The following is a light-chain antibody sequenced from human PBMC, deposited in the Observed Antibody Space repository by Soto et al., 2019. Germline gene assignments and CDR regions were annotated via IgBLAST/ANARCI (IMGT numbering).Light chain of an antibody. CDR1: QSVSNH. Sequence: EVVMTQSPATLSVSPGEGATLSCRASQSVSNHLARYQQSPCQAPRVLIYGASTRATGIPARFSGSGSGTQFTLTISSLESEDFALYYCQHYINWPRTFGQGTKVDIK. V-gene: IGKV3-15*01. J-gene: IGKJ1*01. CDR2: GAS. CDR3: QHYINWPRT.